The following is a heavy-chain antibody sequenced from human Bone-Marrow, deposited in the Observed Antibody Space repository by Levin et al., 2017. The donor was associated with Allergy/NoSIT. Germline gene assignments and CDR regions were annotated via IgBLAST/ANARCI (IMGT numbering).Heavy chain of an antibody. CDR1: GFTFSNAW. D-gene: IGHD5-24*01. J-gene: IGHJ4*02. Sequence: LSLTCAASGFTFSNAWMNWVRQAPGRGLEWVGRIKRRTDGGTTDYAAPVKGRFSISRDDSSSTVYLQLDSLKTEDTAVYYCTTGSRWQQFLFDNWGQGTLVTVSP. CDR3: TTGSRWQQFLFDN. CDR2: IKRRTDGGTT. V-gene: IGHV3-15*01.